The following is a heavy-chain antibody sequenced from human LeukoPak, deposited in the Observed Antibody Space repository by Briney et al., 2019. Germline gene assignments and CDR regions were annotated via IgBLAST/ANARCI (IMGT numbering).Heavy chain of an antibody. V-gene: IGHV4-61*02. CDR3: ARDYCTSTTCPNWFDP. CDR2: IYTSGST. J-gene: IGHJ5*02. Sequence: SETLSLTCTVSGGSISSGSYYWSWIRQPAGKGLEWIGRIYTSGSTNYNPSLKGRVTISVDTSKNQFSLKLNSVTAADTAVYYCARDYCTSTTCPNWFDPWGQGTLVTVSS. CDR1: GGSISSGSYY. D-gene: IGHD2-2*01.